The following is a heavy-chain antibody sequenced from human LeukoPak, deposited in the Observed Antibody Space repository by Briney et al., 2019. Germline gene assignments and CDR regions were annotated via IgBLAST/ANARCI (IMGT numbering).Heavy chain of an antibody. CDR2: IYTSGST. D-gene: IGHD6-13*01. J-gene: IGHJ4*02. V-gene: IGHV4-4*07. CDR1: GGSISSYY. Sequence: SETLSLTCTVSGGSISSYYWSWIRQPAGKGLEWIGRIYTSGSTNYNPSLKSRVTMSVDTSKNQFSLKLSSVTAADTAVYYCAREGPISIAADTPFDYRGQGTLVTVSS. CDR3: AREGPISIAADTPFDY.